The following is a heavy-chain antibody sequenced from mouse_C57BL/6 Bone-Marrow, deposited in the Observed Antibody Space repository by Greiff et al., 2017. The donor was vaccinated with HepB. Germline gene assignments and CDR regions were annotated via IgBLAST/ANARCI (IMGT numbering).Heavy chain of an antibody. CDR2: IDPSDSYT. CDR1: GYTFTSYW. D-gene: IGHD2-5*01. V-gene: IGHV1-69*01. CDR3: ARREYYSNGLAAPFGV. Sequence: QVQLQQPGAELVMPGASVKLSCKASGYTFTSYWMHWVKQRPGQGLEWIGEIDPSDSYTNYNQKFKGKSTLTVDKSSSTAYMQLSSLTSEDSAVYYWARREYYSNGLAAPFGVWGTGTTVTVSS. J-gene: IGHJ1*03.